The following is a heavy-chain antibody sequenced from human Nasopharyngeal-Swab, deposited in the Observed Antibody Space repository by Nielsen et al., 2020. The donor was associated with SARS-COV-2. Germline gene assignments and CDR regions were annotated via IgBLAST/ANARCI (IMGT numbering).Heavy chain of an antibody. CDR3: ARDRVPFLVGRPFDY. CDR2: ISYDGINK. D-gene: IGHD3-16*01. Sequence: GGSLRLSCAASGFTFSTYAMHWVRQAPGKGLEWVAVISYDGINKYYADSVKGRFTISRDNSKNTLYLQMNSLRTEDTAVYYCARDRVPFLVGRPFDYWGQGTLVTVSS. V-gene: IGHV3-30-3*01. CDR1: GFTFSTYA. J-gene: IGHJ4*02.